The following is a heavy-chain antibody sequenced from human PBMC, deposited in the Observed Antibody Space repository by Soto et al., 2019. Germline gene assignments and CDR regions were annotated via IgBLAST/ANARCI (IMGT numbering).Heavy chain of an antibody. V-gene: IGHV3-23*01. J-gene: IGHJ5*02. CDR1: GFTFSSYA. Sequence: GGSLRLSCAASGFTFSSYAMSWVRQAPGKGLEWVSAISGSGGSTYYADSVKGRFTISRDNSKNTLYLQMNSLRAEDTAVYYCAKDLDIVVVPAAIWAFPKNWFDPWGQGTLVTVTS. D-gene: IGHD2-2*03. CDR2: ISGSGGST. CDR3: AKDLDIVVVPAAIWAFPKNWFDP.